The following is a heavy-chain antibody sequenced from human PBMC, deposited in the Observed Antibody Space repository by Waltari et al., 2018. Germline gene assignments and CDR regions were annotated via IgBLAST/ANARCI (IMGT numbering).Heavy chain of an antibody. Sequence: QVQLVQSGAEVKKPGASVKVSCKASGYTFTGYYMHWVRQAPGQGLEWMGWINPNSGGTNDAQKFQGWVTMTRDTSISTAYMELSRLRSDDTTVYYCARSIAAAGTGAFDIWGQGTMVTVSS. CDR2: INPNSGGT. CDR1: GYTFTGYY. CDR3: ARSIAAAGTGAFDI. J-gene: IGHJ3*02. D-gene: IGHD6-13*01. V-gene: IGHV1-2*04.